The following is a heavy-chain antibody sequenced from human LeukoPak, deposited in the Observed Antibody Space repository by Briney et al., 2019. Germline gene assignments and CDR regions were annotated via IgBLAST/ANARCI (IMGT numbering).Heavy chain of an antibody. CDR3: ARLHPSGYTYGFDY. CDR2: ISSSGTTI. Sequence: GGSLRLSCEVSGFTFSSYGMNWVRQAPGKGLEWISYISSSGTTIYYADSVKGRFSISRDNAKNSLLLQMNSLRAEDTAVYYCARLHPSGYTYGFDYWGQGTLVTVSS. V-gene: IGHV3-48*03. CDR1: GFTFSSYG. D-gene: IGHD5-18*01. J-gene: IGHJ4*02.